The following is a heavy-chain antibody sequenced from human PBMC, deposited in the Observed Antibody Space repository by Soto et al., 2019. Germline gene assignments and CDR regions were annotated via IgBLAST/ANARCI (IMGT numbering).Heavy chain of an antibody. V-gene: IGHV3-73*01. Sequence: EVHLVESGGGLVQPGGSLKLSCATSGFTFSGSAIHWDRQASGKGLEWVGRIRSKANTYATAYAASVKGRFTISRDDSKNTAYLQMNSLKTEDTAVYYCASKSFSLLIDYWGQGTLVTVSS. CDR1: GFTFSGSA. J-gene: IGHJ4*02. CDR3: ASKSFSLLIDY. CDR2: IRSKANTYAT.